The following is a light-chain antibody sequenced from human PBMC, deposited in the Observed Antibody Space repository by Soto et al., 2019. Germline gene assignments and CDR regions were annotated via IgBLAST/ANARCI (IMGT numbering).Light chain of an antibody. CDR2: DNN. Sequence: QSVLTQPPSVSAAPGQKVTISCSGSTSNIGNNYVSWYQQVPGTAPKLLIHDNNKRPSGIPDRFSGSKSGTSATLGISELQTGDEADYYCGTWDSSLSGVVFGGGTQLTVL. CDR3: GTWDSSLSGVV. V-gene: IGLV1-51*01. CDR1: TSNIGNNY. J-gene: IGLJ2*01.